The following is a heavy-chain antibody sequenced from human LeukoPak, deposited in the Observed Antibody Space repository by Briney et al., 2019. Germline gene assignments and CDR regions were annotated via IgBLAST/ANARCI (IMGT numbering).Heavy chain of an antibody. Sequence: SETLSLTCAVYGGSFSGSYWTWIRQPPGKGLEWIGEINHSGNTNYKPSLKSRVTISLDTSKNQFSLKLSSVTAADTAVYYCARHRYYYRSGSYYGAPYYMDVWGKGTTVTISS. J-gene: IGHJ6*03. D-gene: IGHD3-10*01. CDR3: ARHRYYYRSGSYYGAPYYMDV. CDR1: GGSFSGSY. V-gene: IGHV4-34*01. CDR2: INHSGNT.